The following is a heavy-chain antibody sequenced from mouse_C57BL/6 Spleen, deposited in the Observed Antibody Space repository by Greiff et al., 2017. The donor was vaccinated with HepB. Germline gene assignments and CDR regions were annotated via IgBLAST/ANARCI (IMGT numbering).Heavy chain of an antibody. CDR1: GYTFTDYE. CDR2: IDPETGGT. V-gene: IGHV1-15*01. CDR3: TRAEDLLGYFDY. D-gene: IGHD1-1*01. J-gene: IGHJ2*01. Sequence: VQLQQSGAELVRPGASVTLSCKASGYTFTDYEMHWVKQTPVHGLEWIGAIDPETGGTAYNQKFKGKAILTADKSSSTAYMELRSLTSEDSAVYYCTRAEDLLGYFDYWGQGTTLTVSS.